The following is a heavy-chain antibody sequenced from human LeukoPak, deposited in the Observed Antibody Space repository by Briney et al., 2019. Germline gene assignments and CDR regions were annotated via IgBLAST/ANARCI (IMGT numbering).Heavy chain of an antibody. J-gene: IGHJ4*02. V-gene: IGHV3-48*01. CDR1: GLTFSSYS. CDR3: ARVPGFRDRFRDY. CDR2: ISSSSSTI. Sequence: QPGGSLRLSCAASGLTFSSYSMNWVRQAPGKGLEWVSYISSSSSTIYYADSVKGRFTISRDNAKNSLYLQMNSLRAEDTAVYYCARVPGFRDRFRDYWGQGTLVTVSS. D-gene: IGHD1-14*01.